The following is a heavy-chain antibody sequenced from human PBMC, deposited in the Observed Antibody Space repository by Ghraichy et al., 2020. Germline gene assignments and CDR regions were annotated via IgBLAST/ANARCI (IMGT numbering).Heavy chain of an antibody. CDR1: GGSFSGYY. V-gene: IGHV4-34*01. Sequence: ETLSLTCAVYGGSFSGYYWSWIRQPPGKGLEWIGEINHSGSTNYNPSLKSRVTISVDTSKNQFSLKLSSVTAADTAVYYCARGKGYSGSSRRGYYYGMDVWGQGTTVTVSS. CDR2: INHSGST. J-gene: IGHJ6*02. CDR3: ARGKGYSGSSRRGYYYGMDV. D-gene: IGHD1-26*01.